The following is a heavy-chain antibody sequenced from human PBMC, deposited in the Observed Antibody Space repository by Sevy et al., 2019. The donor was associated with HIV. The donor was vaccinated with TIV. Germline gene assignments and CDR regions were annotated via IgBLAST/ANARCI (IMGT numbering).Heavy chain of an antibody. D-gene: IGHD1-7*01. CDR3: AKPNWNFRADWFDT. CDR1: GFTSGAFA. Sequence: GGSLRLSCKVTGFTSGAFAMSWVRQTPVKGPEWISSISGSGGLTHYADSVKGRFTISRDKSKGTVDLEMNNLRGDDTAVYYCAKPNWNFRADWFDTWGQGTLVTVSS. J-gene: IGHJ5*02. V-gene: IGHV3-23*01. CDR2: ISGSGGLT.